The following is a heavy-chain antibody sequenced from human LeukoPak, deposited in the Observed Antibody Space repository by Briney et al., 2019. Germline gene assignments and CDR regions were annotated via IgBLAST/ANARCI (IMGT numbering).Heavy chain of an antibody. D-gene: IGHD6-6*01. CDR3: ARARPGVEYSSSSGYYMDV. Sequence: SVKVSCKASGGTLSSYAISWVRQAPGQGLEWMGGIIPIFGTANYAQKFQGRVTITTDESTSTAYMELSSLRSEDTAVYYCARARPGVEYSSSSGYYMDVWGKGTTVTVSS. CDR2: IIPIFGTA. J-gene: IGHJ6*03. V-gene: IGHV1-69*05. CDR1: GGTLSSYA.